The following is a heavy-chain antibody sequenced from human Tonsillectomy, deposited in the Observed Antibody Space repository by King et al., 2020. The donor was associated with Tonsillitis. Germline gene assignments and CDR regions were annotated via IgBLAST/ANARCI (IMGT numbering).Heavy chain of an antibody. CDR1: GFTFSSYG. CDR3: ARSRPGSSWYRGDY. V-gene: IGHV3-30*03. Sequence: VQLVESGGGVVQPGRSLRLSCAASGFTFSSYGMHWVRQAPGKGLEWMAVISYDGDNEYHADSVKGRFTISRDNSKNTLYLQMTSLRPEDTAVYFCARSRPGSSWYRGDYWGQGTLVTVSS. J-gene: IGHJ4*02. D-gene: IGHD6-13*01. CDR2: ISYDGDNE.